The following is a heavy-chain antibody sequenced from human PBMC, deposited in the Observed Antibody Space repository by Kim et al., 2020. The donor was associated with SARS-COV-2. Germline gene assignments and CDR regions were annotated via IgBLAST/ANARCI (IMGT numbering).Heavy chain of an antibody. D-gene: IGHD6-6*01. CDR3: ARVGPKFGSSSGSWFDP. Sequence: FQGRVTITADESTSTAYMELSSLRSEDTAVYYCARVGPKFGSSSGSWFDPWGQGTLVTVSS. V-gene: IGHV1-69*01. J-gene: IGHJ5*02.